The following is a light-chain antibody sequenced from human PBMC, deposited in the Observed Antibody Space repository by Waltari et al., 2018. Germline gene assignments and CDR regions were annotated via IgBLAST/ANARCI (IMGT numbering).Light chain of an antibody. CDR2: DVN. CDR3: SSFTSTHTYV. J-gene: IGLJ1*01. CDR1: SSDVGGYNY. V-gene: IGLV2-14*03. Sequence: QSALTQPASVSGSPGQSITISCTGTSSDVGGYNYVAWYQKHPGKAPKLIIYDVNNWPSGVSNRFSRSKSGNTASLTISGLQAEDEADYFCSSFTSTHTYVFGSGTKVNVL.